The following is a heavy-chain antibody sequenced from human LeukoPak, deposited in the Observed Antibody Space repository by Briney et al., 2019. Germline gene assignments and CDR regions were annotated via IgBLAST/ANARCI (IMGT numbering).Heavy chain of an antibody. D-gene: IGHD5-12*01. Sequence: PSETLSLTCAVYGVSFSGYYWSWIRQPPGKGLEWIGEINHSGSTNYNPSLKSRVTISVDTSKNQFSLKLSSVTAADTAVYYCARAPRLRFDYWGQGTLVTVSS. CDR3: ARAPRLRFDY. V-gene: IGHV4-34*01. CDR2: INHSGST. J-gene: IGHJ4*02. CDR1: GVSFSGYY.